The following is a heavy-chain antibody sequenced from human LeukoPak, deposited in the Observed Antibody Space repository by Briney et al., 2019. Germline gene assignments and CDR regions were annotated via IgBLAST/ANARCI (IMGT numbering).Heavy chain of an antibody. V-gene: IGHV4-38-2*02. CDR1: GYSISSGYY. Sequence: SETLSLTCTVSGYSISSGYYWGWIRQPPGKGLEWIGSIYHSGSTYYNPSLKSRVTISVDTSKNQFSLKLSSVTAADTAVYYCARWGDGSGSYYTGDYYYYGMDVWGQGTTVTVSS. D-gene: IGHD3-10*01. CDR3: ARWGDGSGSYYTGDYYYYGMDV. J-gene: IGHJ6*02. CDR2: IYHSGST.